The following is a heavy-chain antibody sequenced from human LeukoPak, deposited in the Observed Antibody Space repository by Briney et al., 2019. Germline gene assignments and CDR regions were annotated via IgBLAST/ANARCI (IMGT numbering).Heavy chain of an antibody. CDR2: INHSGST. V-gene: IGHV4-34*01. Sequence: PSETLSLTCAVYGGSFSGYYWSWIRQPPGKGLEWIGEINHSGSTNYNPSLKSRVTISVDTSKNQFSLKLSSVTAADTAVYYCAREQSVLMVYVAPFDPWGQGTLVTVSS. CDR3: AREQSVLMVYVAPFDP. D-gene: IGHD2-8*01. J-gene: IGHJ5*02. CDR1: GGSFSGYY.